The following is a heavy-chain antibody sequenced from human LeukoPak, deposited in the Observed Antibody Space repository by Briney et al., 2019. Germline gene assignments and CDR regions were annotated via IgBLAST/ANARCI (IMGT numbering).Heavy chain of an antibody. Sequence: PGGSLRLSCAASGFTFSSYAMSWVRQAPGKGLEWVSAISGSGGSTYYADSVKGRFTISRDNSKNTLYLQMNSLRAEDTAVYYCAKALVGATKGPLDYWGQGTLVTVSS. CDR3: AKALVGATKGPLDY. V-gene: IGHV3-23*01. D-gene: IGHD1-26*01. CDR2: ISGSGGST. CDR1: GFTFSSYA. J-gene: IGHJ4*02.